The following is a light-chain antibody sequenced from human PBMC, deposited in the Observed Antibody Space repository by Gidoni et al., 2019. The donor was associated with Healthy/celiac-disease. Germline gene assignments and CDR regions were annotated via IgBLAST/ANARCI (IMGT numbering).Light chain of an antibody. CDR1: QSVSSSY. CDR3: QQYGSSPWT. Sequence: EIVLTQSPGTLSLSPGERATLSCRASQSVSSSYLAWYQQKPGQAPRLLIYCASSGSGTDFTLTISRLEPEDFAVYYCQQYGSSPWTFGQGTKVEIK. J-gene: IGKJ1*01. CDR2: CAS. V-gene: IGKV3-20*01.